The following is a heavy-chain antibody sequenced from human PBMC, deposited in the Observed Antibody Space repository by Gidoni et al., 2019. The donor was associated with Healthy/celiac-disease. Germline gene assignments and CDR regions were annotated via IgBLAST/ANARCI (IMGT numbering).Heavy chain of an antibody. CDR1: GRTFSSYA. CDR2: IIPILGTA. J-gene: IGHJ4*02. D-gene: IGHD5-18*01. CDR3: ARLHVDTVMVTSY. Sequence: QVQLVQSGAEVKKPGSSVKVSCKTSGRTFSSYAISWVRQAPGQGLEWMGGIIPILGTANYAQKFQGRVTITADESTSTAYMEQSSLRSEDTAWYYCARLHVDTVMVTSYWGQGTLVTVSS. V-gene: IGHV1-69*12.